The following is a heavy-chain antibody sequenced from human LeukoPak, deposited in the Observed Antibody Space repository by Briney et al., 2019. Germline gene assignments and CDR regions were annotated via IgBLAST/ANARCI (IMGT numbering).Heavy chain of an antibody. CDR3: ATRFEPDIVVVPAARDGAFDY. Sequence: SETLSLTCAVYGGSFSAYYWSWIRPPPGNGLEWIREINHSGSTNYNPSLKSRVTISVDTCKNQFSLKLSSVTAADTAVYYCATRFEPDIVVVPAARDGAFDYRGQGTLVTVSS. D-gene: IGHD2-2*01. CDR2: INHSGST. J-gene: IGHJ4*02. V-gene: IGHV4-34*01. CDR1: GGSFSAYY.